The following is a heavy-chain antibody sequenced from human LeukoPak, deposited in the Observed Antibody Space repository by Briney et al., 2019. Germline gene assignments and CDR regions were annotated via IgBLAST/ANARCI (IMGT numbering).Heavy chain of an antibody. J-gene: IGHJ4*02. Sequence: ASVKVSCKASGYTFTSYGISWVRQSPGQGLERMGWISAYNGNTNYAQKLQGRVTMTTDTSTSTAYMELRSLRSDDTAVYYCARDPSPFLPHPIAIDYWGQGTLVTVSS. CDR3: ARDPSPFLPHPIAIDY. CDR1: GYTFTSYG. V-gene: IGHV1-18*01. D-gene: IGHD2-21*01. CDR2: ISAYNGNT.